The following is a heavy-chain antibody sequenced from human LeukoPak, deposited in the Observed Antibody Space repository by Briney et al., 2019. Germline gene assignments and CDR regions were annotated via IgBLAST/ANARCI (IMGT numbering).Heavy chain of an antibody. V-gene: IGHV1-69*02. J-gene: IGHJ6*02. CDR1: GCSFTSYS. D-gene: IGHD5-24*01. Sequence: ASVKVSCQGSGCSFTSYSIGWVRQAPGQGLEWMGRILPIFCIANYAQKFQGRVTITADKSTSTAYMELSSLRSEDTAVYYCSVEMATTYYGMDVWGQGTTVTVSS. CDR3: SVEMATTYYGMDV. CDR2: ILPIFCIA.